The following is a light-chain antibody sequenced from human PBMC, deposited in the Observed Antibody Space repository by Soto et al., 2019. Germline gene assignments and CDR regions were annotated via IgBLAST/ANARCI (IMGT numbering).Light chain of an antibody. V-gene: IGLV2-14*01. CDR1: TSDVGDYNY. CDR3: TSYASTSTYVV. Sequence: QSALTQPASVSGSPGQSITISCTGTTSDVGDYNYVSWYQHHPGKAPNLLMYEVFNRPSGVSNRFSGSRSGNTASLTISGLQADDEADYYCTSYASTSTYVVFGGGTKLTVL. J-gene: IGLJ2*01. CDR2: EVF.